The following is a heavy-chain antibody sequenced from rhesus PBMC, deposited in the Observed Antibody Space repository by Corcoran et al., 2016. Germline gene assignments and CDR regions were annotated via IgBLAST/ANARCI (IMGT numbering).Heavy chain of an antibody. D-gene: IGHD3-16*01. V-gene: IGHV4-80*01. CDR3: ARSGGSYYGPDY. CDR1: GASISSYW. J-gene: IGHJ4*01. CDR2: NYGNSGNT. Sequence: QVQLQESGPGLVKPSETLSLTCAVSGASISSYWWSWIRQPPGKGLEWIGENYGNSGNTYYNPPRKSRFTISKDASKNQFSLKLSSVTAADTAVYYCARSGGSYYGPDYWGQGVLVTVSS.